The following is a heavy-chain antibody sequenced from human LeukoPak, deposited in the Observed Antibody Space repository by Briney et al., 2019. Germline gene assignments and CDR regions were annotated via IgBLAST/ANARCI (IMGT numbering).Heavy chain of an antibody. Sequence: PGGSLRLSCAASGFTFSSYEMNWVRQAPGKGLEWVSYISGSGSAIYYADSVKGRFTISRDNAKNSLYLQMNSLRAEDTTVYYCAELGITMIGGVWGKGTTVTISS. CDR3: AELGITMIGGV. CDR2: ISGSGSAI. V-gene: IGHV3-48*03. D-gene: IGHD3-10*02. J-gene: IGHJ6*04. CDR1: GFTFSSYE.